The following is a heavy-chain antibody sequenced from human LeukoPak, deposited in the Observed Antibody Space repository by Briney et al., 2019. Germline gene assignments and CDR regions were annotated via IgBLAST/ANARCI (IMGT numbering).Heavy chain of an antibody. CDR2: IIDSTGYT. CDR1: GFTFSRYG. Sequence: PGGSLRLSCVASGFTFSRYGMNWVRQAPGKGLEWVSSIIDSTGYTYYADSVKGRFTISRDNAKNSLYLQMNSLRAEDTAVYYCARDHPRSCAYDQWGQGTLVTVSS. J-gene: IGHJ4*02. V-gene: IGHV3-21*01. CDR3: ARDHPRSCAYDQ.